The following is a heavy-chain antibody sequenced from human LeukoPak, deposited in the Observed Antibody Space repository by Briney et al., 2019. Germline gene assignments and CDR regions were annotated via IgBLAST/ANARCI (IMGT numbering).Heavy chain of an antibody. CDR3: AKAVPDFYSGYDEYYFDY. Sequence: GGSLRLSCAASGFTFSSYGMHWVRQAPGKGLEWVAVISYDGSNKYYADSVKGRFTISRDNSKNTLYLQMNSLRAEDTAVYYCAKAVPDFYSGYDEYYFDYWGQGTLVTVSS. J-gene: IGHJ4*02. D-gene: IGHD5-12*01. CDR1: GFTFSSYG. V-gene: IGHV3-30*18. CDR2: ISYDGSNK.